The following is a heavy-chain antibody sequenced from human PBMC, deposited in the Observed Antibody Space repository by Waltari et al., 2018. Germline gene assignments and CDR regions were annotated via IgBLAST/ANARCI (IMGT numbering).Heavy chain of an antibody. V-gene: IGHV3-30*18. Sequence: QVQLVESGGGVVQPGRSLRLSCAASGFTFSSYGMHWVRQAPGKGLEWVAVISYDGINIYYADPVKGRFTISRDNSKNTLYLQMNILRAEDTAVYYCAKDYISSWYRYYYGMDVWGQGTTVTVSS. D-gene: IGHD6-13*01. CDR2: ISYDGINI. J-gene: IGHJ6*02. CDR1: GFTFSSYG. CDR3: AKDYISSWYRYYYGMDV.